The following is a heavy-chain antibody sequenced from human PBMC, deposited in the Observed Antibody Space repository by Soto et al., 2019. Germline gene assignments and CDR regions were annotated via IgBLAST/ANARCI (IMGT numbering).Heavy chain of an antibody. D-gene: IGHD5-12*01. CDR3: AKEPYEGSYGDY. Sequence: EVQLLESGGGLVQPGGSLRLSCAASGFILTNYAMSWVRQAPGEGLEWVSAITRDGTIYYTDSVKGRFTISRDNSRNTVYLQMNSLRAEDTAVYYCAKEPYEGSYGDYWGQGTLVTVSS. CDR2: ITRDGTI. CDR1: GFILTNYA. J-gene: IGHJ4*02. V-gene: IGHV3-23*01.